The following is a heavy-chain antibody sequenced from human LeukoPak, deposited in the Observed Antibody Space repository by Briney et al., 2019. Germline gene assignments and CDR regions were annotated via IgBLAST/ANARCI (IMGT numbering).Heavy chain of an antibody. CDR1: RFTFSTYA. CDR3: AKSQRNDQQVVQRIDY. D-gene: IGHD2-2*01. V-gene: IGHV3-23*01. J-gene: IGHJ4*02. CDR2: ICGSGDTT. Sequence: GGSLRLSCTASRFTFSTYAMRWVRPAPGKGLGWVSSICGSGDTTYYTGSVKGRFTISRDNSKNVLYLQMSSLRAEDTAVYYCAKSQRNDQQVVQRIDYWGQGTLITVSS.